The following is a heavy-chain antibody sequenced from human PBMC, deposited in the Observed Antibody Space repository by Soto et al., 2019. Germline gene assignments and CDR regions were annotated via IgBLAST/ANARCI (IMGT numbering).Heavy chain of an antibody. J-gene: IGHJ4*02. CDR2: ISASGGRT. CDR1: AFTFGNYA. CDR3: AKDLEVLSARFES. D-gene: IGHD2-15*01. Sequence: LRLSCTASAFTFGNYAMAWVRQAPGKGLEWVSGISASGGRTYYADSAKGRFTISRDNSNNTLYLQMSSLRAEDTAVYYCAKDLEVLSARFESWGQGALVTVSS. V-gene: IGHV3-23*01.